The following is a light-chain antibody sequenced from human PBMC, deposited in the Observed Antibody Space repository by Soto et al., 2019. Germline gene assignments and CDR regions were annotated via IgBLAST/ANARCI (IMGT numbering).Light chain of an antibody. CDR2: GAS. CDR3: QQYGSSGT. V-gene: IGKV3-20*01. J-gene: IGKJ1*01. Sequence: PGTFSLPPWEKKTLSCRASQSVSNHYLAWYQQKPGQAPRLLIYGASNRATGIPDRFSGSGSGTDFTLTISRLEPEDFAVYYCQQYGSSGTLGQGTKVDIK. CDR1: QSVSNHY.